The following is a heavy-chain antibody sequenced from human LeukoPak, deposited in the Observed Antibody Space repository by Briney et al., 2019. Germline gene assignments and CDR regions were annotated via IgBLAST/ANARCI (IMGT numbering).Heavy chain of an antibody. V-gene: IGHV3-23*01. CDR1: GFAFSSYG. J-gene: IGHJ2*01. Sequence: GGSLRLSCAASGFAFSSYGMHWVRQGPGKGLEWVSAISGSGGSTYYADSVKGRFTISRDNSKNTLYLQMNSLRAEDTAVYYCAKDYGGRSRPYWYFDLWGRGTLVTVSS. CDR2: ISGSGGST. CDR3: AKDYGGRSRPYWYFDL. D-gene: IGHD4-23*01.